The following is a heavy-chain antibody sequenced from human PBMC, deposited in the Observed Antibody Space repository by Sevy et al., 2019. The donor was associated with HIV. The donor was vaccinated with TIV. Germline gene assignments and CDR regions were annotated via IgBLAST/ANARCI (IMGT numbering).Heavy chain of an antibody. D-gene: IGHD6-13*01. Sequence: GGSLRLSCAASGFTFSSYSMNWVRQAPGKGLEWVSYISSSGRTIYYADSVKGRFTISRDNAKNSLYLQMNSRGAEDTAVYYCARRVRSDDAFDIWGQGTMVTVSS. CDR1: GFTFSSYS. V-gene: IGHV3-48*01. CDR2: ISSSGRTI. J-gene: IGHJ3*02. CDR3: ARRVRSDDAFDI.